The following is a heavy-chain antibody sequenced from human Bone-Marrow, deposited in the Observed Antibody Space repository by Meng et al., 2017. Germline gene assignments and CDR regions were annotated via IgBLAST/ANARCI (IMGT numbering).Heavy chain of an antibody. V-gene: IGHV3-66*03. J-gene: IGHJ4*02. CDR3: ARGFGDFPLDY. CDR1: GFTVSSNY. D-gene: IGHD3-10*01. CDR2: IYSCGST. Sequence: GGSLRLSCAASGFTVSSNYMSWVRQAPGRGLEWVSVIYSCGSTYYADSVKGRFTISRDNSKNTLYLQMNSLRAEDTAVYSCARGFGDFPLDYWGQGTLVTVSS.